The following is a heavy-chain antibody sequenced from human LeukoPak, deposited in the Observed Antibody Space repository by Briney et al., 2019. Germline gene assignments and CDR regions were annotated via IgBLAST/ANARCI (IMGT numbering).Heavy chain of an antibody. CDR1: GFAVSSNY. J-gene: IGHJ4*02. CDR2: IYSDGRT. CDR3: AKLKGWYGEGYFDY. D-gene: IGHD3-10*01. V-gene: IGHV3-53*01. Sequence: GGSLRLSCAASGFAVSSNYMSWVRQAPGEGLEWVSVIYSDGRTYYADSVKGRLTISRDISKNTLFLQMTSLRAEDTAVYYCAKLKGWYGEGYFDYWGQGTLVTVSS.